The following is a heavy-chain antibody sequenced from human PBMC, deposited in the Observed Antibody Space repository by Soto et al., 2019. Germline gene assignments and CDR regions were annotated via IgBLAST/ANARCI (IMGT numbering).Heavy chain of an antibody. V-gene: IGHV1-8*01. Sequence: ASVKVSCKASGYTFTSYDINWVRQATGQGLEWMGWMNPNSGNTGYAQKFQGRVTMTRNTSISTAYMELSSLRSEDTAVYYCARGIELRYFDWLLSYYYGMDVGGQGTTVTVSS. CDR1: GYTFTSYD. J-gene: IGHJ6*02. D-gene: IGHD3-9*01. CDR3: ARGIELRYFDWLLSYYYGMDV. CDR2: MNPNSGNT.